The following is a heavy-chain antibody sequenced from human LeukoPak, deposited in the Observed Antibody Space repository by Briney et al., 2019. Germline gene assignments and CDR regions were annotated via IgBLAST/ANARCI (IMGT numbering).Heavy chain of an antibody. Sequence: GGSLRLSCAASGFTFSDHHMDWVRQAPGEGLEWVARIRNKANRYTTEYAASVKGRFTISRDDSENSLYLQMDSLKTEDTAVYYCARSPLGIAPFDYWGQGILVTVSS. J-gene: IGHJ4*02. D-gene: IGHD7-27*01. CDR2: IRNKANRYTT. CDR1: GFTFSDHH. V-gene: IGHV3-72*01. CDR3: ARSPLGIAPFDY.